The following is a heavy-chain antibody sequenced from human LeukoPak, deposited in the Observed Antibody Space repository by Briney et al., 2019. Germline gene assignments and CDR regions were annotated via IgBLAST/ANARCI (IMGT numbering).Heavy chain of an antibody. CDR1: GGTFSSYA. CDR3: AIVTVTQRYSGFDLSFDY. D-gene: IGHD5-12*01. Sequence: GASVKVSCKASGGTFSSYAISWVRQAPGQGLEWMGGIIPIFGTANYAQKFQGRVTITTDESTSTAYMELSSLRSEDTAVYYCAIVTVTQRYSGFDLSFDYWGHGTLVTVSS. J-gene: IGHJ4*01. CDR2: IIPIFGTA. V-gene: IGHV1-69*05.